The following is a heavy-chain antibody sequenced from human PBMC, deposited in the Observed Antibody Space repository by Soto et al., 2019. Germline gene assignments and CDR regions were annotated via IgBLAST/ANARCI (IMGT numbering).Heavy chain of an antibody. V-gene: IGHV1-3*01. D-gene: IGHD6-25*01. CDR1: GYTFTSSA. CDR2: INAGNGNT. Sequence: ASVKVSCKASGYTFTSSAIHWVRQAPGQRLEWMGWINAGNGNTKYSQKFQGRVTITRDTSASTAYMELSSLRSVDTAVYYCARDRLFDYWGQGTLVTDCS. J-gene: IGHJ4*02. CDR3: ARDRLFDY.